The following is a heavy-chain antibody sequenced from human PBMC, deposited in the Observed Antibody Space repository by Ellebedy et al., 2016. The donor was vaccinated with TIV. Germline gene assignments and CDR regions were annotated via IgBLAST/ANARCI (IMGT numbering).Heavy chain of an antibody. CDR2: IYPGDSHT. V-gene: IGHV5-51*01. J-gene: IGHJ2*01. CDR1: GYSFTTYW. CDR3: ARSLGAWYFDL. Sequence: GESLKISCQGSGYSFTTYWIAWVRQMPGKGLEWMGIIYPGDSHTRYSPSFQGQVTISADKSISTAYLQWNSLNVSDTAIYYCARSLGAWYFDLWGLGTLVTVSS. D-gene: IGHD7-27*01.